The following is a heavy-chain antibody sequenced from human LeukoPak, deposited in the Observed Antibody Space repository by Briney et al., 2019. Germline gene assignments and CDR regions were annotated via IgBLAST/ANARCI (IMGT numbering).Heavy chain of an antibody. J-gene: IGHJ4*02. D-gene: IGHD2/OR15-2a*01. CDR1: GGTFNSYA. V-gene: IGHV1-69*13. Sequence: SGKVSWKASGGTFNSYAISWVRQAPGQGLEWMGGILPISGTTNCAQKYQGRVTITADASPSTAYMESSSLRSEDTALYYCASHCNSIPCPRRTDYWGQGTLVTVSS. CDR3: ASHCNSIPCPRRTDY. CDR2: ILPISGTT.